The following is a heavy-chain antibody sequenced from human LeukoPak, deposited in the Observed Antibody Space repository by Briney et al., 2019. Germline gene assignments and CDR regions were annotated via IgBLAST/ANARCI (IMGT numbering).Heavy chain of an antibody. CDR2: MNPNSGNT. CDR3: ARESGLYGSGSRY. Sequence: ASVKVCCKASGYTFTNYDINWVRQATGQGLEWMGWMNPNSGNTGYAQKFQGRVTMTRNPSISTAYMELSSLRSEDTAVYYCARESGLYGSGSRYWGQGTLVTVSS. J-gene: IGHJ4*02. CDR1: GYTFTNYD. D-gene: IGHD3-10*01. V-gene: IGHV1-8*01.